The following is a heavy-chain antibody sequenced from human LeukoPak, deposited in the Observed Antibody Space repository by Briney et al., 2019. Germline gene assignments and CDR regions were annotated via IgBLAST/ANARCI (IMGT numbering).Heavy chain of an antibody. Sequence: SETLSLTCAVYGGSFSGYYWSWIRQPPGKGLEWIGEINHSGSTNYNPSLKSRVTISVDTSKNQFSLKLNSVTAADTAVYYCARILGYCSSNSCHDAFDIWGQGTMVTVSS. V-gene: IGHV4-34*01. CDR1: GGSFSGYY. D-gene: IGHD2-2*01. J-gene: IGHJ3*02. CDR2: INHSGST. CDR3: ARILGYCSSNSCHDAFDI.